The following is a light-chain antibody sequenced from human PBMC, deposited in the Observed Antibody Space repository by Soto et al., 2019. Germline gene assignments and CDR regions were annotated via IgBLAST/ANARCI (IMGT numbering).Light chain of an antibody. CDR1: QSISSW. CDR3: QQYNGFFT. CDR2: KAS. V-gene: IGKV1-5*03. J-gene: IGKJ1*01. Sequence: DIQMTQSPSTLSASVGDRVTITCRASQSISSWLAWYQQKPGKAPKLLIYKASSLESGVPSRFIGSGSGTEFTLTISSLQPDDFATYYCQQYNGFFTFGQGTKVEIK.